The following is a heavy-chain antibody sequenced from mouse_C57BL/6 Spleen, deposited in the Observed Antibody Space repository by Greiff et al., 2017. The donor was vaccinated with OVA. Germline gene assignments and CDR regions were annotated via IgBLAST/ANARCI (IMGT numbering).Heavy chain of an antibody. CDR1: GYTFTSYG. J-gene: IGHJ4*01. D-gene: IGHD4-1*01. V-gene: IGHV1-81*01. CDR3: ARLTGNAMDY. Sequence: VQLQQSGAELARPGASVKLSCKASGYTFTSYGISWVKQRTGQGLEWIGEIYPRSGNTYYNEKFKGKATLTADKSSSTAYMELRSLTSEDSAVYFCARLTGNAMDYWGQGTSVTVSS. CDR2: IYPRSGNT.